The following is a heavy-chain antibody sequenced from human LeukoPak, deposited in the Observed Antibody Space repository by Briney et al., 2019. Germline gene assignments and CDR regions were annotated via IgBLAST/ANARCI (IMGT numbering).Heavy chain of an antibody. Sequence: PSETLSLTCTVSGYSISSGYYWGWIRQPPGKGLEWIGSIYHSGSTYYNPSLKSRVTISVDTSKNQFALKLSSVTAAATAVYYCARGDSSGYYHSFDYWGQGTLVTVSS. J-gene: IGHJ4*02. D-gene: IGHD3-22*01. CDR1: GYSISSGYY. V-gene: IGHV4-38-2*02. CDR2: IYHSGST. CDR3: ARGDSSGYYHSFDY.